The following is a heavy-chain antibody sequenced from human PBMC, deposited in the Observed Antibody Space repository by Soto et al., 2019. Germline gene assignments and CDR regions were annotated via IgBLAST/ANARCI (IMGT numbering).Heavy chain of an antibody. V-gene: IGHV1-18*01. CDR3: ARGRYGDY. J-gene: IGHJ4*02. D-gene: IGHD1-1*01. CDR2: ISAHNGNT. CDR1: GYTFTSYG. Sequence: QVHLVQSGAEVKKPGAAVKVSCKASGYTFTSYGITWVRQAPGQGLEWMGWISAHNGNTDYAQKIQGRVSMTRDTSTSTAYMELRSLISDDAAVYYCARGRYGDYWGQGALVTVSS.